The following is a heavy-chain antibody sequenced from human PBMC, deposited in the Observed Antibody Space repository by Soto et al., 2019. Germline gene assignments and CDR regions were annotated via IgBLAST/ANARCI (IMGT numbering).Heavy chain of an antibody. V-gene: IGHV4-59*01. CDR1: GGSISSYY. J-gene: IGHJ4*02. Sequence: SETLSLTCTVSGGSISSYYWSWIRQPPGKGLEWIGYIYYSGSTNYNPSLKSRVTISVDTSKNQFSLKLSSVTAADTAVYYCARSDKVYDYVWGSYRYGAPFDYWGQGTLVTV. D-gene: IGHD3-16*02. CDR2: IYYSGST. CDR3: ARSDKVYDYVWGSYRYGAPFDY.